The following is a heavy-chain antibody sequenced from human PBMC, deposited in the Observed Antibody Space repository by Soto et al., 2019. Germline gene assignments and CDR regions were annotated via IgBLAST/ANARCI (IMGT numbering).Heavy chain of an antibody. J-gene: IGHJ4*02. D-gene: IGHD7-27*01. V-gene: IGHV3-7*01. Sequence: GSLRLSCAASGFTFNTYWMSWVRQAPGKGLEWVANINQDGGEKYYVDSVMGRFIISRDNAKNSLYLQMDSLRPEDTALYYCARARMRYTTIKTGDFDSWGQGTVVTVSS. CDR1: GFTFNTYW. CDR3: ARARMRYTTIKTGDFDS. CDR2: INQDGGEK.